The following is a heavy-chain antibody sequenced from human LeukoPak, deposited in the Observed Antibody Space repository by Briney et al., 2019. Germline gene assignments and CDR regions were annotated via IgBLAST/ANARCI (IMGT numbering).Heavy chain of an antibody. CDR2: ISSSSSYI. V-gene: IGHV3-21*01. D-gene: IGHD6-13*01. J-gene: IGHJ4*02. CDR3: ARAGSSWDFDY. Sequence: PGGSLRLSCAACGFTFSSYSMNWVRQAPGKGLEWVSSISSSSSYIYYADSPKGRFTISRDNAKNSLYLQMNSLRAEDTAVYYCARAGSSWDFDYWGQGTLVTVSS. CDR1: GFTFSSYS.